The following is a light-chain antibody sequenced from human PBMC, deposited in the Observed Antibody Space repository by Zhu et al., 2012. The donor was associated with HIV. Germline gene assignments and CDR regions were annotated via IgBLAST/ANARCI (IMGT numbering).Light chain of an antibody. J-gene: IGKJ4*01. CDR2: DTS. CDR1: GSVRSF. V-gene: IGKV3-11*01. CDR3: QQRSSWPLT. Sequence: IVLTQSPATLSLSPGERATVSCRASGSVRSFLAWYRQKPGQAPRLLIYDTSKRATGIPARFSGSGSGTDFTLTISSLEPEDFALYYCQQRSSWPLTFGGGTKVEIK.